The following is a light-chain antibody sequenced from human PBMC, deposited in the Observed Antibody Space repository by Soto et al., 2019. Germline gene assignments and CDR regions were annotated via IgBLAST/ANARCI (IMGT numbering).Light chain of an antibody. CDR1: QGISSY. CDR3: QQTYNTPVT. Sequence: VIWMTQSPSLLPASTGDRVTISCRMSQGISSYLAWYQQKPGKAPELLIYGASTLQSGVPSRFTGSGSETSFTLTISSLQPEDFGTYYCQQTYNTPVTFGPGTKVDIK. J-gene: IGKJ3*01. CDR2: GAS. V-gene: IGKV1D-8*03.